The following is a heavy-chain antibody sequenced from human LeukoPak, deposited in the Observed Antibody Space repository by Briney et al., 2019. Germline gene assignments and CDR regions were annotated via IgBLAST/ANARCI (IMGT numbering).Heavy chain of an antibody. J-gene: IGHJ4*02. CDR3: ARGLYYYDSSALDY. CDR1: GGSFSGYY. D-gene: IGHD3-22*01. Sequence: SETLSLTCAVYGGSFSGYYWSWIRQPPGKGLEWIGEINHSGSTNYNPSLKSRVTRSVDTSKNQFSLKLSSVTAADTAVYYCARGLYYYDSSALDYWGQGTLVTVSS. CDR2: INHSGST. V-gene: IGHV4-34*01.